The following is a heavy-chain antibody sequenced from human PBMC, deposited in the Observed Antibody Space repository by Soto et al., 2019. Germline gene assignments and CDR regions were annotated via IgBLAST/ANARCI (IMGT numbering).Heavy chain of an antibody. Sequence: GGFLRLSCAASGFSFSIYAMSWVRQAPGKGLEWVSGISESAESTYYADSVKGRFTISRDNSKSTMYLQMNSLRPEDTAVYYCAKRGCSTSCRGFDYWGQGTLVTVSS. CDR1: GFSFSIYA. J-gene: IGHJ4*02. V-gene: IGHV3-23*01. D-gene: IGHD2-2*01. CDR2: ISESAEST. CDR3: AKRGCSTSCRGFDY.